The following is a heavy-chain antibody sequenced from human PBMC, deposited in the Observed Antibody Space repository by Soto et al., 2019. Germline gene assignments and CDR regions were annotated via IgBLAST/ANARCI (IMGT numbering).Heavy chain of an antibody. CDR1: GGTFSSYA. J-gene: IGHJ2*01. CDR3: ARGGGYNRIGYFDL. V-gene: IGHV1-69*13. D-gene: IGHD5-12*01. Sequence: SVKVSCKASGGTFSSYAISWVRQAPGQGLEWMGGIIPIFGTANYAQKFQGRVTITADESTSTAYMELSSLRSEDTAAYYCARGGGYNRIGYFDLWGRGTLVTVSS. CDR2: IIPIFGTA.